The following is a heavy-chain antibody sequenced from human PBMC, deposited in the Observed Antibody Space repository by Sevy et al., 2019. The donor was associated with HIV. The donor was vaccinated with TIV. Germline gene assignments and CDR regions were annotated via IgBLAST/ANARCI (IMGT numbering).Heavy chain of an antibody. D-gene: IGHD3-10*01. J-gene: IGHJ4*02. CDR2: IRSKAYGGTT. V-gene: IGHV3-49*04. CDR3: TREGLLWFGEFQFDY. CDR1: GFTFGDYA. Sequence: GGSLRLSCTASGFTFGDYAMSWVRQAPGKGLEWVGFIRSKAYGGTTEYAASVKGRFTISRDDSKSIAYLQMNSLKTEETAVYYCTREGLLWFGEFQFDYWGQGTLVTVSS.